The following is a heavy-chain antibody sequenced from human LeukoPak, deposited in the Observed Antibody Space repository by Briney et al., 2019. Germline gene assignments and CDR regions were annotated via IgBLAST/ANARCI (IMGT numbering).Heavy chain of an antibody. V-gene: IGHV1-18*01. Sequence: ASVKVSCKASGYTFTSYGISWVRQAPGQGLEWMGWISAYNGNTNYAQKLQGRVTMTTDTSTSTAYMELRSLRSDDTAVYYCAKEPVAAARPGWYFDLWGRGTLVTVSS. CDR3: AKEPVAAARPGWYFDL. CDR1: GYTFTSYG. CDR2: ISAYNGNT. D-gene: IGHD6-6*01. J-gene: IGHJ2*01.